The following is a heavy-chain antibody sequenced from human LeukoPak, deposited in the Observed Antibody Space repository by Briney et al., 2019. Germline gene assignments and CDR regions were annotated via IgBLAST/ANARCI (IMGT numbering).Heavy chain of an antibody. Sequence: GGSLRLSCAASGFTFSSYWMSWVRQAPGKGLEWVANIKQDGSEKNYVDSVKGRFTISRDNAKNSLYLQMNSLRAEDTAVYYCARGPIVLMVYAIRLDYWGQGTLVTVSS. D-gene: IGHD2-8*01. CDR1: GFTFSSYW. CDR2: IKQDGSEK. CDR3: ARGPIVLMVYAIRLDY. V-gene: IGHV3-7*01. J-gene: IGHJ4*02.